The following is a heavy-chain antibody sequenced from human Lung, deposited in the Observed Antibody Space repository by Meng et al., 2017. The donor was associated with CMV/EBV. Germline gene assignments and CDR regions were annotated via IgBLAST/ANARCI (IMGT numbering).Heavy chain of an antibody. J-gene: IGHJ4*02. V-gene: IGHV4-59*01. Sequence: SETXSLXXTVSGGSISSYFWSWIRQPPGKGLEWIGYIYYTGSTNYNPSLKSRVTISVDTSKKQFSLKLSSVTAADTAVYYCARGRDFGVVTPGYWGQGTLVXVSS. D-gene: IGHD3-3*01. CDR1: GGSISSYF. CDR3: ARGRDFGVVTPGY. CDR2: IYYTGST.